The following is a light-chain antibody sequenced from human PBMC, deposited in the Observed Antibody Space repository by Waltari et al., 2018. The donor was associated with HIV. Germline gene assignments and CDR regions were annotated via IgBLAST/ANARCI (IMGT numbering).Light chain of an antibody. Sequence: QPPSVSAAPGQRVAISCSGGSSNLANNYVSWYQQVPGRAPRLLIYDNDKRPSGISDRFSASKAGMSATLVITGLQIVDEADYYCGTWDSSLSLYVFGTGTTVLVL. J-gene: IGLJ1*01. V-gene: IGLV1-51*01. CDR3: GTWDSSLSLYV. CDR2: DND. CDR1: SSNLANNY.